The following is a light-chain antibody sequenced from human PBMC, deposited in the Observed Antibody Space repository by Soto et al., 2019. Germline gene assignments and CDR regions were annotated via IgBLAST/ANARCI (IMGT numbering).Light chain of an antibody. CDR1: QGISSW. CDR3: QHYKNYRT. Sequence: DIQMTQSPSTLSASVGDRVTITCRASQGISSWLAWYQQNPGKAPKLLIFKASTLESGVPSRFSGSGSGTEFTLTISSLQPDDFATYYCQHYKNYRTFGQGTKVEIK. J-gene: IGKJ1*01. CDR2: KAS. V-gene: IGKV1-5*03.